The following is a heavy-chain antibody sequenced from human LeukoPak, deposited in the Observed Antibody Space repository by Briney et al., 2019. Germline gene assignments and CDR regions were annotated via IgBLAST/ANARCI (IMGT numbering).Heavy chain of an antibody. CDR3: ARVSYDFWRGINWFDP. V-gene: IGHV4-59*01. CDR1: GGSISSYY. D-gene: IGHD3-3*01. Sequence: SETLSLTCTVSGGSISSYYWSWIRQPPGKGLEWVGHIYYLGSTNYNPSLKSRVTISIDTSKNYFSLKLNSVTAADTAVYYCARVSYDFWRGINWFDPWGQGTLVTVSS. CDR2: IYYLGST. J-gene: IGHJ5*02.